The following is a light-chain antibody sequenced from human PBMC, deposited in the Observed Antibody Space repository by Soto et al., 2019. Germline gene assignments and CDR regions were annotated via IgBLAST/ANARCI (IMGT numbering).Light chain of an antibody. CDR1: SSNIGSNT. V-gene: IGLV1-44*01. CDR2: RND. J-gene: IGLJ3*02. Sequence: QLVLTQPPSASGTPGQRVTISCSGSSSNIGSNTVSWYQQLPGTAPKLLIYRNDQRPSGVPDRFSGSKSGTSASLAISGLQSEDEADYYCAAWDDTLNGPWVFGGGTKLTVL. CDR3: AAWDDTLNGPWV.